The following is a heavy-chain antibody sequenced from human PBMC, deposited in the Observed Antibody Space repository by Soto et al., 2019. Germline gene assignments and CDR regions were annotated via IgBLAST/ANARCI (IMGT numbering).Heavy chain of an antibody. CDR1: GGSVSSGSYY. J-gene: IGHJ4*02. CDR3: AVVVVTDAPTFDY. CDR2: IYYSGST. V-gene: IGHV4-61*01. D-gene: IGHD2-21*02. Sequence: ASETLSLTCTVSGGSVSSGSYYWSWIRQPPGKGLEWIGYIYYSGSTNYNPSLKSRVTISVDTSKNQFSLKLSSVTAADTAVYYCAVVVVTDAPTFDYWGQGTLVTVSS.